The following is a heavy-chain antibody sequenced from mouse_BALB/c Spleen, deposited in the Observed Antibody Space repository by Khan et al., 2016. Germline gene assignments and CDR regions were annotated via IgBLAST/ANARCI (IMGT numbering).Heavy chain of an antibody. D-gene: IGHD2-3*01. J-gene: IGHJ4*01. Sequence: QIQLVQSGPELEKPGETVKISCKASGYTFTNYGMNWVKQAPGKGLKWMGWINTYTGEPTYADDFKGRFAFSLETSASTAYLQINNLKKEDTATYFCASIYDGYYVGLYYAMDYWGQGTSVTVSS. CDR2: INTYTGEP. CDR3: ASIYDGYYVGLYYAMDY. CDR1: GYTFTNYG. V-gene: IGHV9-3-1*01.